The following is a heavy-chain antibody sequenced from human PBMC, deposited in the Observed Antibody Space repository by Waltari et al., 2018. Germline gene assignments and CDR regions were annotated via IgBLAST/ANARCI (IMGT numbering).Heavy chain of an antibody. Sequence: EVQLVESGGGLVQPGGSLRLSWAASGFTFSTYWWSWVRQAPGKGLEWVANIKQDGSGKYSVYSVKGRFTISRDNAKNSLSLQMNSLRAEDTAVYFCARLYNTGWYGFDYWGQGTLVTVSS. CDR3: ARLYNTGWYGFDY. CDR1: GFTFSTYW. J-gene: IGHJ4*02. CDR2: IKQDGSGK. D-gene: IGHD6-19*01. V-gene: IGHV3-7*01.